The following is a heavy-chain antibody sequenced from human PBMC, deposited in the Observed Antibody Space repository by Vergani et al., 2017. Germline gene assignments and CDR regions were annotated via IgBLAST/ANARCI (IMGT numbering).Heavy chain of an antibody. J-gene: IGHJ6*02. D-gene: IGHD5-12*01. V-gene: IGHV3-23*01. CDR1: GFTFSSYA. Sequence: EVQLLESGGGLVQPGGSLRLSCAASGFTFSSYAMSWVRQAPGKGLEWVSAISGSGGSTYYADSVEGRFTISRDNSKNTLYLQMNSLRAEDTAVYYCAKGSSGYDPPPYYYYGMDVWGQGTTVTVSS. CDR3: AKGSSGYDPPPYYYYGMDV. CDR2: ISGSGGST.